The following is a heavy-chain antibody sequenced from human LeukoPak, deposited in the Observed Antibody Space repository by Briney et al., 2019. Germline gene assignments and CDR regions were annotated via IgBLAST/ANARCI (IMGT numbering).Heavy chain of an antibody. J-gene: IGHJ4*02. Sequence: EASVKVSCKASGYTFTGYYMHWVRQAPGQGLEWMGWINPNSGGTNYAQKFQGRVTMTRDTSISTAYMELSRLRSDDTAVYYCARDGLWFGDQYGYWGQGTLVTVSS. V-gene: IGHV1-2*02. CDR3: ARDGLWFGDQYGY. D-gene: IGHD3-10*01. CDR2: INPNSGGT. CDR1: GYTFTGYY.